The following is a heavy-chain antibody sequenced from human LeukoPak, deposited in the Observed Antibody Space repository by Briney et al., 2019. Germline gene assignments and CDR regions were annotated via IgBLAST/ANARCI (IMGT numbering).Heavy chain of an antibody. CDR1: GFTFDDYA. D-gene: IGHD2-2*01. CDR3: AKVGDCSSTSCYYPDAFDI. Sequence: GRSLRLSCAASGFTFDDYAMHWVRQAPGKGLEWVSGISWNSGSIGYADSVKGRFTISRDNAKNSLYLQMNSLRAEDTALYYCAKVGDCSSTSCYYPDAFDIWGQGTMVTVSS. J-gene: IGHJ3*02. V-gene: IGHV3-9*01. CDR2: ISWNSGSI.